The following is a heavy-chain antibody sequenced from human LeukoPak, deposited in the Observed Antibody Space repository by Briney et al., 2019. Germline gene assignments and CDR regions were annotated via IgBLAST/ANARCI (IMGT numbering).Heavy chain of an antibody. V-gene: IGHV1-69*13. J-gene: IGHJ6*02. Sequence: GASVKVSCKASGYTLISYHIHWVRQAPGQGLEWMGGIIPIFGTANYAQKFQGRVTITADESTSTAYMELSSLRSEDTAVYYCARGSHRHYSSGWYVAPDYYYYGMDVWGQGTTVTVSS. D-gene: IGHD6-19*01. CDR3: ARGSHRHYSSGWYVAPDYYYYGMDV. CDR1: GYTLISYH. CDR2: IIPIFGTA.